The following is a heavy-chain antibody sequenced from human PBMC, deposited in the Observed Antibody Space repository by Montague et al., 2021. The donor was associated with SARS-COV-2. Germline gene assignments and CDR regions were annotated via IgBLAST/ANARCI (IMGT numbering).Heavy chain of an antibody. CDR3: ARADFWSGYLYFDY. CDR2: IYTSGST. CDR1: GGSISTYY. J-gene: IGHJ4*02. V-gene: IGHV4-4*07. Sequence: SETLSLTCSVSGGSISTYYWSWIRQPPGKGLEWIGRIYTSGSTNYNPSLKSRVTISVDTSKNQFSLKLSSVTAADTAVYYCARADFWSGYLYFDYWGQGTLVTVSS. D-gene: IGHD3-3*01.